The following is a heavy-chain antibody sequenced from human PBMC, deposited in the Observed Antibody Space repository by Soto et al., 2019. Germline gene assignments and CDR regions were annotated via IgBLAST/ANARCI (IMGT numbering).Heavy chain of an antibody. CDR3: AKLRYFDWSAYNWFEY. J-gene: IGHJ5*01. V-gene: IGHV3-23*01. CDR1: GFTFSSYA. D-gene: IGHD3-9*01. Sequence: GGSLRLSCAASGFTFSSYAMTWVRQAPGKGLEWVSGISGSGATTSYADSVKGRFTVSRDNSKNTLYLQMNSLRVEDTAVYHCAKLRYFDWSAYNWFEYWGQGTLVTVSS. CDR2: ISGSGATT.